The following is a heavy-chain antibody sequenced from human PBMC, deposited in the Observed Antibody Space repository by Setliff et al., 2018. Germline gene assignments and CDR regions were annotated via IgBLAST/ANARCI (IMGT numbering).Heavy chain of an antibody. Sequence: PSETLSLTCDVSSYSISRGYYWGWIRQAPGKGLEFIGSIYHGGNIVYNPSLESRVTISVDTSKNQFSLKLSSVTAADTAVYYCARVRPPLRFLNWFDPWGQGTLVTVSS. V-gene: IGHV4-38-2*01. CDR3: ARVRPPLRFLNWFDP. CDR2: IYHGGNI. D-gene: IGHD3-3*01. CDR1: SYSISRGYY. J-gene: IGHJ5*02.